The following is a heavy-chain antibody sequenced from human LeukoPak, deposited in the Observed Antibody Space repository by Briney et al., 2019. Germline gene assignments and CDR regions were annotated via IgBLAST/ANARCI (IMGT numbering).Heavy chain of an antibody. Sequence: GGSLRLSCTGSGFTFGDSAMSWFRQAPGKGLEWVGFIRGKAFGGTTELAASVKGRFTISRDDSKRFAYLQMNGLKSEDTVVYYCSRANYSSGWYALLFDYWGQGTLVTVSS. CDR1: GFTFGDSA. V-gene: IGHV3-49*03. D-gene: IGHD6-19*01. CDR3: SRANYSSGWYALLFDY. J-gene: IGHJ4*02. CDR2: IRGKAFGGTT.